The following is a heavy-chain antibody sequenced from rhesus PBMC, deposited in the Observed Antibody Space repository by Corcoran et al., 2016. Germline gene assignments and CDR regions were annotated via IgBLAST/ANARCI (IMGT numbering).Heavy chain of an antibody. V-gene: IGHV4-122*02. CDR3: ATVEYCSSTYCSSGGSY. D-gene: IGHD2-15*01. CDR2: ISDSATT. Sequence: VQLQESGPGLVKPSETLSLTCAVPGCSISSSYYYWSWIRQAPGKGLEWIGYISDSATTSYNPSLKSQVTISRDTSKNHFSLKLSSVTAADTAVYYCATVEYCSSTYCSSGGSYWGQGVLVTVSS. CDR1: GCSISSSYYY. J-gene: IGHJ4*01.